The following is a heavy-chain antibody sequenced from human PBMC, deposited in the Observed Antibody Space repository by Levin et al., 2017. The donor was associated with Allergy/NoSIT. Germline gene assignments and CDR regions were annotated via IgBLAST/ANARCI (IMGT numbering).Heavy chain of an antibody. Sequence: GGSLRLSCAASGFTFTSYSVNWLRQTPGRGLEWLSYISVSGDTIYYADSVKGRFTISRDNAENSVYLQMNSLRAEDTALYYCARVGGDCTGTSCYGEYYFDYWGQGTLVTVSS. CDR1: GFTFTSYS. D-gene: IGHD2-2*01. CDR2: ISVSGDTI. J-gene: IGHJ4*02. V-gene: IGHV3-48*04. CDR3: ARVGGDCTGTSCYGEYYFDY.